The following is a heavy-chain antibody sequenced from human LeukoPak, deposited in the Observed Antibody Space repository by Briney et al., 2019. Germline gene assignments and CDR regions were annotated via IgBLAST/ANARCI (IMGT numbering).Heavy chain of an antibody. Sequence: SETLSLTCTVSGGSISSYYWSWIRQPPGKGRGGFGYIYYSGSTNYNPSLKSRVTISVDTSKNQFSLKLSSVTAADTAVYYCARDGHYDFWSGYHYWGQGTLVTVSS. CDR2: IYYSGST. CDR1: GGSISSYY. D-gene: IGHD3-3*01. CDR3: ARDGHYDFWSGYHY. J-gene: IGHJ4*02. V-gene: IGHV4-59*13.